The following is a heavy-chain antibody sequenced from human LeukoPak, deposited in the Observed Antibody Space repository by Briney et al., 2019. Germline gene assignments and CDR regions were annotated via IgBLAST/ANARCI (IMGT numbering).Heavy chain of an antibody. CDR3: ARGRLGYCSGGSCYSDDAFDI. D-gene: IGHD2-15*01. CDR1: GFTFSTYW. CDR2: INSDGSST. J-gene: IGHJ3*02. Sequence: GGSLRLSCAASGFTFSTYWMHWVRQAPGKGLVWVSRINSDGSSTTYADSVKGRSTISRDNARNTLYLQMSSLRAEDTAVYYCARGRLGYCSGGSCYSDDAFDIWGQGTMVTVSS. V-gene: IGHV3-74*01.